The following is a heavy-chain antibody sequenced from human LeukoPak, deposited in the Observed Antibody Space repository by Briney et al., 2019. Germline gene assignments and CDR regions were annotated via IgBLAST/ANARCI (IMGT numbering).Heavy chain of an antibody. Sequence: GGSLRLSCAASGFTFDDYAMHWVRQAPRKGLEWVSLISWDGGSTYYADSVKGRFTISRDNTKNSLYLQMSSLRVEDTALYYCAKDNGFSASYYDYWVQGTLVTVSS. CDR3: AKDNGFSASYYDY. CDR1: GFTFDDYA. CDR2: ISWDGGST. J-gene: IGHJ4*02. D-gene: IGHD6-19*01. V-gene: IGHV3-43D*03.